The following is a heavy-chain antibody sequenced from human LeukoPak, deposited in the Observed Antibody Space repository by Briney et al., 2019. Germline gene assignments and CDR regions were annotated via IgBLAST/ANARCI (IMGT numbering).Heavy chain of an antibody. D-gene: IGHD6-13*01. V-gene: IGHV4-39*07. Sequence: PSETLSLTCTVSGGSISSSSYYWGWIRQPPGKGLEWIGSIYYSGSTYYNPSLKSRVTISVDTSKNQFSLKLSSVTAADTAVYYCARGPDSSSWYNYFDYWGQGTLVTVSS. CDR3: ARGPDSSSWYNYFDY. CDR2: IYYSGST. CDR1: GGSISSSSYY. J-gene: IGHJ4*02.